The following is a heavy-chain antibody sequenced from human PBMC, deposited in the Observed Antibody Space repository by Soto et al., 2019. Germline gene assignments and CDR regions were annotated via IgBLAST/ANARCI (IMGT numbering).Heavy chain of an antibody. CDR3: SREAYSYGDNYYYYYYMDV. CDR1: GGSISSGGYY. V-gene: IGHV4-31*03. J-gene: IGHJ6*03. CDR2: IYYSGST. Sequence: SETLSLTCTVSGGSISSGGYYWSWIRQHPGKGLEWIGYIYYSGSTYYNPSLKSRVTISVDTSKNQISLKLSSVTAADTAVYYCSREAYSYGDNYYYYYYMDVWGKGTTVTVSS. D-gene: IGHD5-18*01.